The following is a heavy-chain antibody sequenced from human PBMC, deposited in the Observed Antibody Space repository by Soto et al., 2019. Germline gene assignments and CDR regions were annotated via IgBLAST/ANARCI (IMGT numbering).Heavy chain of an antibody. Sequence: EVQLVESGGDLVQPGGSLRLSCAASGFTFSSYWMHWVRQAPGKGLVWVSRINGDGSSTNYADSVRGRFTISRDNAKNTLYLQMNSLRAEDTAVYYCASKANSNSWFVGDYWGQGNLVTVSS. CDR3: ASKANSNSWFVGDY. CDR2: INGDGSST. CDR1: GFTFSSYW. D-gene: IGHD6-13*01. J-gene: IGHJ4*02. V-gene: IGHV3-74*01.